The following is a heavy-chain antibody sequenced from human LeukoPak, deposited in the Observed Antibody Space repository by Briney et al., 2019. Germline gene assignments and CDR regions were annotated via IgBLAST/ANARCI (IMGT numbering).Heavy chain of an antibody. Sequence: SQTLSLTCTVSGGSISSGSYYWSWIRQPAGKGLEWIGRIYTSGSTNYSPSLKSRVTISVDTSKNQFSLKLSSVTAADTAVYYCARGRYDFWSGYCPFDYWGQGTLVTVSS. D-gene: IGHD3-3*01. J-gene: IGHJ4*02. V-gene: IGHV4-61*02. CDR1: GGSISSGSYY. CDR2: IYTSGST. CDR3: ARGRYDFWSGYCPFDY.